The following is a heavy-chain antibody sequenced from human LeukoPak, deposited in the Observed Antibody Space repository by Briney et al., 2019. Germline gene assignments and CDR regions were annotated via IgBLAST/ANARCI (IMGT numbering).Heavy chain of an antibody. CDR1: GFTFNSYG. CDR2: IRYDGNNQ. CDR3: AKAPIQYSSLDFFDY. J-gene: IGHJ4*02. Sequence: GVPLTLSCAASGFTFNSYGMHWVRQALGKGRQWVIYIRYDGNNQQYTDSVKARFTISRDNSKNTLYLQMNSLRAEETAVYYSAKAPIQYSSLDFFDYWGQGTLVTVSS. D-gene: IGHD6-6*01. V-gene: IGHV3-30*02.